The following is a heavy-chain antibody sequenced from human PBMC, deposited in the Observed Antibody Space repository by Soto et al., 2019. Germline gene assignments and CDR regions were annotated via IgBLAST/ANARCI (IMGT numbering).Heavy chain of an antibody. CDR3: AGDRDSRSWTNLDY. CDR1: VGSTFSNIL. Sequence: PESLCLTSALSVGSTFSNILWGWVPQPPGRGLEWIGEINHSGDTKYSPSLKSRVTMSVDKSKNQFSLNLYSVTAADTAIYFCAGDRDSRSWTNLDYWSQGTLFTAPQ. CDR2: INHSGDT. D-gene: IGHD6-13*01. V-gene: IGHV4-4*01. J-gene: IGHJ4*02.